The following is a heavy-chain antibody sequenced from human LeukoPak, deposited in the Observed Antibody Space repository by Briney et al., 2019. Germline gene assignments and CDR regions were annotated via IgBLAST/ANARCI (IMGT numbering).Heavy chain of an antibody. V-gene: IGHV3-30*04. CDR2: ISYDGSNK. Sequence: GGSLLLSSSAACFSFISYSMHWVRRHPARGREWVAAISYDGSNKYYSDSVKGRFTISRDNSKNTLYLQMNSLRAEDTAVYYCARDQGDDILTGLDYWGQGTLVSVSS. CDR3: ARDQGDDILTGLDY. D-gene: IGHD3-9*01. J-gene: IGHJ4*02. CDR1: CFSFISYS.